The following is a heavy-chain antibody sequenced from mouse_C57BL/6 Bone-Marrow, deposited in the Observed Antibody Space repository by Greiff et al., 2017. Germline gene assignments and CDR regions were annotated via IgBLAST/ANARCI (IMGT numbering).Heavy chain of an antibody. J-gene: IGHJ3*01. CDR2: IHPENGDA. Sequence: VQLQQSGAELVRPWASVTLSCTASGFNINDDYMHWVKQRPAQGLEWIGWIHPENGDAEYASKFQGKATITADTSSNSAYLQLSSLTSEDTAVCYCTTGNYAWFAYWGQGTLVTVSA. CDR1: GFNINDDY. V-gene: IGHV14-4*01. CDR3: TTGNYAWFAY. D-gene: IGHD1-1*01.